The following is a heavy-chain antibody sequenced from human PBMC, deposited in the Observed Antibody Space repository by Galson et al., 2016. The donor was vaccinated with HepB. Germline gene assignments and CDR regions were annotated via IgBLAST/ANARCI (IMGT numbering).Heavy chain of an antibody. CDR3: ARNGGPVYSSSWQYYFGMDV. CDR2: INLGNGNT. D-gene: IGHD6-13*01. V-gene: IGHV1-3*01. CDR1: GCTFSNYA. Sequence: VKVSCKASGCTFSNYAMHWVRQAPGQRLEWMGWINLGNGNTKYSQKFQGRVTITSDTSANIAYMEVSSLRSEDTAVYYCARNGGPVYSSSWQYYFGMDVWGQGTTVTVSS. J-gene: IGHJ6*02.